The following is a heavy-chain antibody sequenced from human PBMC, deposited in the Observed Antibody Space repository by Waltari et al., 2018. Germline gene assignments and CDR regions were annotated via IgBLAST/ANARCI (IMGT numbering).Heavy chain of an antibody. V-gene: IGHV4-4*07. J-gene: IGHJ6*03. Sequence: QVQLQESGPGLVKPSETLSLTCTVSGGSISSYYWSWIRQPAGKGLEWIGRIYTSGSTNYNPSLKSRVTMSVDTSKNQFSLKLSSVTAADTAVYYCARDVAAAGINYYYMDVWGKGTTVTISS. D-gene: IGHD6-13*01. CDR3: ARDVAAAGINYYYMDV. CDR2: IYTSGST. CDR1: GGSISSYY.